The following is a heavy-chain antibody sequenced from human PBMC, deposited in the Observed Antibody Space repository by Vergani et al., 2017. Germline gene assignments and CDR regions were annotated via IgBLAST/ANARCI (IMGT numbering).Heavy chain of an antibody. CDR3: TRDLEWI. CDR1: GFTFSSYG. CDR2: ISPGADTT. J-gene: IGHJ4*02. D-gene: IGHD3-3*01. V-gene: IGHV1-46*03. Sequence: QVQLVESGGGVVQPGRSLRLSCAASGFTFSSYGIHWVRQAPGQGLEWMGFISPGADTTNYAANFQGRITITRDTSTSTVYMELSSLKSQDTAIYYCTRDLEWIWGQGTLVTVSS.